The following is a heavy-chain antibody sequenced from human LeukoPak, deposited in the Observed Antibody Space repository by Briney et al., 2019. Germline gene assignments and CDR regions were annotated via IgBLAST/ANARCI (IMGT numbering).Heavy chain of an antibody. D-gene: IGHD4-23*01. V-gene: IGHV3-23*01. J-gene: IGHJ5*02. CDR1: GFTISGHA. CDR3: VKDFCRGGNCPFPFFDP. Sequence: GGSLRLSCVASGFTISGHAMSWVRQAPAKGLEWVSITVAGYSETHYADSVRGRFTISRDDSSNTLSLEMNSLRADDTGTYYCVKDFCRGGNCPFPFFDPWGQGTVVTVSS. CDR2: TVAGYSET.